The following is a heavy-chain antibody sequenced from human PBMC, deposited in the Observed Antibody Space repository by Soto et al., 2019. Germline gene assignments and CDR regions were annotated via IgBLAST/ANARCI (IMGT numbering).Heavy chain of an antibody. V-gene: IGHV2-5*01. J-gene: IGHJ5*02. D-gene: IGHD6-19*01. CDR3: AHRRVWSSDWYDWFEP. CDR2: ISWNDEK. CDR1: GFSLSTNGVR. Sequence: SGPTLVNPTQTLTLTCTFSGFSLSTNGVRVGWIRQPPGMALEWLAIISWNDEKHYSPSLKNRLTITKDTSKNQVVLTMTNMDPVDTATYYCAHRRVWSSDWYDWFEPWGQGMLVTVPS.